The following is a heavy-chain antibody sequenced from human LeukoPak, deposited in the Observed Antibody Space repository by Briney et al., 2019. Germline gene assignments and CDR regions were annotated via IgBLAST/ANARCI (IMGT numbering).Heavy chain of an antibody. CDR1: GFTFSSYG. Sequence: RGSLRLSCAASGFTFSSYGMNWVRQAPGKGLEWVSYISSTASTIYYADSVKGRFTISRDNAKNSLFLQMNSLRAEDTAVYYCARDVTYYGADWFDPRGQGTLVTVSS. CDR3: ARDVTYYGADWFDP. V-gene: IGHV3-48*04. D-gene: IGHD4-17*01. CDR2: ISSTASTI. J-gene: IGHJ5*02.